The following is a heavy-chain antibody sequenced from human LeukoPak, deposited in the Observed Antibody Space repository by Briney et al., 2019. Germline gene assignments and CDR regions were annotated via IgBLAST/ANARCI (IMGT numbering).Heavy chain of an antibody. J-gene: IGHJ4*02. CDR3: AKDSGIVVVPAAMDY. V-gene: IGHV3-23*01. Sequence: PGGSLRLSCAASGFTFSSYAMSWVRQAPGKGLEWVSAISGSGGSTYYADSVKGRFTISRDNSKNTLYLQMNSLRAEDTAVYYCAKDSGIVVVPAAMDYWGRGTLVTVSS. CDR1: GFTFSSYA. D-gene: IGHD2-2*01. CDR2: ISGSGGST.